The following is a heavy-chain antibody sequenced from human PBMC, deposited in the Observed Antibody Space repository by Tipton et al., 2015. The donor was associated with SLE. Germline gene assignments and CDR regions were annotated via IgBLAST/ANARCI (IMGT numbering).Heavy chain of an antibody. CDR2: ISSSSSYT. CDR1: GFTFSDYY. CDR3: ARTDAYYDSSGYNY. D-gene: IGHD3-22*01. J-gene: IGHJ4*02. Sequence: SLRLSCAASGFTFSDYYMSWIRQAPGKGLEWVSYISSSSSYTNYADSVKGRFTISRDNAKNSLYLQMNSLRAEDTAVYYCARTDAYYDSSGYNYWGQGTLVTVSS. V-gene: IGHV3-11*06.